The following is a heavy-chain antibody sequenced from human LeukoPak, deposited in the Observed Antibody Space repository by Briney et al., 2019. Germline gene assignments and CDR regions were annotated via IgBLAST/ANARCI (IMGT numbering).Heavy chain of an antibody. CDR1: GYTFTGYY. CDR2: INPNSGGT. D-gene: IGHD6-19*01. J-gene: IGHJ5*02. V-gene: IGHV1-2*06. Sequence: ASVKVSCKASGYTFTGYYMHWVRQAPGQGLEWMGRINPNSGGTNYAQKFQGRVTMTRDTSISTAYMELSRLRSDDTAVYYCARGRSSGWQYNWFDPWGQGALVTVSS. CDR3: ARGRSSGWQYNWFDP.